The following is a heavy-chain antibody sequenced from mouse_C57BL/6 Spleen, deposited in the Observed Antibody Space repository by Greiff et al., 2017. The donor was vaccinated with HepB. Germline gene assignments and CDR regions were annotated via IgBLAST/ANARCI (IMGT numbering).Heavy chain of an antibody. CDR2: IWWDDDK. D-gene: IGHD1-1*01. Sequence: QVTLKVSGPGILQPSQTLSLTCSFSGFSLSTFGMGVGWIRQPSGKGLEWLAHIWWDDDKYYNPALKSRPTIAKDTSKNQRFLKIDNVDTADTATYYCARIVYGSYYFDYWGQGTTLTVSS. CDR3: ARIVYGSYYFDY. CDR1: GFSLSTFGMG. V-gene: IGHV8-8*01. J-gene: IGHJ2*01.